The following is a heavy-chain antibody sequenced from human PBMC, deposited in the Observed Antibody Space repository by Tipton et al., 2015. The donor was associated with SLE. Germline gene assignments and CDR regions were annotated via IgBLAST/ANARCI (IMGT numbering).Heavy chain of an antibody. Sequence: LSLTCTVSGGSISSGSYYWSWIRQAPGKGLEWVSYISSSSSYTNYADSVKGRFTISRDNAKNSLYLQMNSLRAEDTAVYYCARSGRNWNYGHDYWGQGTLVTVSS. CDR2: ISSSSSYT. V-gene: IGHV3-11*06. J-gene: IGHJ4*02. CDR1: GGSISSGSYY. D-gene: IGHD1-7*01. CDR3: ARSGRNWNYGHDY.